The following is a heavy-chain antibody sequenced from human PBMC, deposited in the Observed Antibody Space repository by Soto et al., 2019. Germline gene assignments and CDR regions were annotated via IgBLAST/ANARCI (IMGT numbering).Heavy chain of an antibody. D-gene: IGHD4-17*01. CDR1: GYTFTSYA. V-gene: IGHV1-3*01. Sequence: ASVKVSCKASGYTFTSYAMHWVRQAPGQRLERMGWINAGNGNTKYSQKFQGRVTITRDTSASTAYMELSSLRSEDTAVYYCARHRTTVTYYYYYMDVWGKGTKVTVSS. CDR2: INAGNGNT. CDR3: ARHRTTVTYYYYYMDV. J-gene: IGHJ6*03.